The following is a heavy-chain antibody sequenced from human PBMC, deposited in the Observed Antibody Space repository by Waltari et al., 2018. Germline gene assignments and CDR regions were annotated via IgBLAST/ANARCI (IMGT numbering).Heavy chain of an antibody. J-gene: IGHJ6*02. CDR2: IYSGGST. V-gene: IGHV3-53*01. Sequence: EVQLVESGGGLIQPGGSLRLSCAASGFTVSSNYMSWVRQAPGKGLEWVSVIYSGGSTYSAESVKGRFTIARDNSKNTLYLQMNSLRDEDTAVYYCARAAGPDFWSGYYDWGYYGMDVWGQGTTVTVSS. CDR1: GFTVSSNY. CDR3: ARAAGPDFWSGYYDWGYYGMDV. D-gene: IGHD3-3*01.